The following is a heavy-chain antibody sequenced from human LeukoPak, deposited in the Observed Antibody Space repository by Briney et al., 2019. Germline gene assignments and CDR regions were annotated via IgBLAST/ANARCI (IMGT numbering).Heavy chain of an antibody. V-gene: IGHV3-66*01. CDR2: IYSGGST. J-gene: IGHJ4*02. Sequence: GGSLRLSCAASGFTFSNYWMSWVRQAPGKGLEWVSVIYSGGSTYYADSVKGRFTISRDNSKNTLYLQMNSLRAEDTAVYYCARASVTEADHFDYWGQGTLVTVSS. CDR3: ARASVTEADHFDY. D-gene: IGHD2-21*02. CDR1: GFTFSNYW.